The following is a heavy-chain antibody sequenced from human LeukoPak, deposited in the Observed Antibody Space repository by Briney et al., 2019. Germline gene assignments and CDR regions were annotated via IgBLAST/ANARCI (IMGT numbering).Heavy chain of an antibody. CDR2: ISGSGGST. CDR1: GFIVSRSY. J-gene: IGHJ4*02. Sequence: GGSLRLSCTASGFIVSRSYMSWVRQAPGKGLEWVSAISGSGGSTYYADSVKGRFTISRDNSKNTLYLQMNSLRAEDTAVYYCAKSLDSSSWYFGYWGQGTLVTVSS. D-gene: IGHD6-13*01. V-gene: IGHV3-23*01. CDR3: AKSLDSSSWYFGY.